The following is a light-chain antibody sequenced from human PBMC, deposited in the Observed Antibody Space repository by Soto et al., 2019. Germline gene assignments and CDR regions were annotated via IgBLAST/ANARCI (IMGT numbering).Light chain of an antibody. Sequence: DIQMTQSPSSLSASVGDRVTITCRASETITYYLNWYQQKPGKAPKLLIHGASSLQSEVPSRFSGSGSGTDFTLTITSLQLEDFATYYCQQSYSTPLTFGGGTKVEI. CDR3: QQSYSTPLT. CDR1: ETITYY. J-gene: IGKJ4*01. CDR2: GAS. V-gene: IGKV1-39*01.